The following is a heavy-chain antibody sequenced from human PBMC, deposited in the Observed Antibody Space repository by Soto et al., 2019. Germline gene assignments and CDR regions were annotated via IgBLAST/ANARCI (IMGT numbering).Heavy chain of an antibody. CDR2: IYWDDDK. V-gene: IGHV2-5*02. Sequence: QITLKESGPPLVKPTQTLTLTCTLSGFSLSTSGVGVGWIRKPPGKALEWLALIYWDDDKRYSPSLKSRLTVTKDPSKNQVAMTLTNMDPVDTATYYCARSSGRFRFFDYWGQGTLVTVSS. J-gene: IGHJ4*02. D-gene: IGHD1-26*01. CDR1: GFSLSTSGVG. CDR3: ARSSGRFRFFDY.